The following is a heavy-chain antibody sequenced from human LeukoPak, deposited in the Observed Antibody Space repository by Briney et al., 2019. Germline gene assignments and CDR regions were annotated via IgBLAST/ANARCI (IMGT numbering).Heavy chain of an antibody. Sequence: PSETLSLTCAVYGGSFSGYYWSWIRQPPGKGLEWIGEINHSGSTNYNPSLKSRVTISVDTSKNQFSLKLSSVTAADTAVYYCARRPATYYDFWSGYPHNWFDPRGQGTPVTVSS. J-gene: IGHJ5*02. CDR1: GGSFSGYY. D-gene: IGHD3-3*01. V-gene: IGHV4-34*01. CDR2: INHSGST. CDR3: ARRPATYYDFWSGYPHNWFDP.